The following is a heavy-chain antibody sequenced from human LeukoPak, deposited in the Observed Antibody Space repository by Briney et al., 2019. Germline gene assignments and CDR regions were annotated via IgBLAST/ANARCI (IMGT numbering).Heavy chain of an antibody. D-gene: IGHD6-13*01. CDR2: ISAYNGNT. CDR1: GYTFTTYG. Sequence: ASVKVSCKASGYTFTTYGISWVRQAPGQALEWMGWISAYNGNTNYAQKLQGRVTMTTDTSTSTAYMELRSLRSDDTAVYYCARDLFGSSSRYSYYYYGMDVWGQGTTVTVSS. CDR3: ARDLFGSSSRYSYYYYGMDV. V-gene: IGHV1-18*01. J-gene: IGHJ6*02.